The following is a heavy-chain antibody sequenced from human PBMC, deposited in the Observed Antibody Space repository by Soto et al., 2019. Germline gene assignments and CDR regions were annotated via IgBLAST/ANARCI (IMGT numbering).Heavy chain of an antibody. CDR3: ARRQTPRIAYCGGACYHENAFDI. D-gene: IGHD2-21*02. CDR1: GGTFSSYT. J-gene: IGHJ3*02. CDR2: IIPILGIA. Sequence: QVQLVQSGAEVKKPGSSVKVSCKASGGTFSSYTISWVRQAPGQGLEWMGRIIPILGIANYAQKFQGRVTITAATSTSTAYMERSSLRSEDTAVYYCARRQTPRIAYCGGACYHENAFDIWGQGTMVTVSS. V-gene: IGHV1-69*02.